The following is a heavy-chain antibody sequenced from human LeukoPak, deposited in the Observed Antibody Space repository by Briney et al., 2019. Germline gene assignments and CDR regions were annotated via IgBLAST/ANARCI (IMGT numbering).Heavy chain of an antibody. Sequence: ASVKVSCKASGYTFTSYGISWVRQAPGQGLEWMGWISAYNGNTNYAQKLQGRVTMTTDTSTSTAYMELRSLRSDDTAVYYCARDGGMITFGAPRRWFDPWGQGTLVTVSS. D-gene: IGHD3-16*01. V-gene: IGHV1-18*01. CDR2: ISAYNGNT. CDR3: ARDGGMITFGAPRRWFDP. CDR1: GYTFTSYG. J-gene: IGHJ5*02.